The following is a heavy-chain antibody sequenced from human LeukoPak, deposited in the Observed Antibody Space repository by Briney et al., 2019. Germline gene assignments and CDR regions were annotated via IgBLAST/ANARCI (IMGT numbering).Heavy chain of an antibody. D-gene: IGHD3-10*01. V-gene: IGHV4-30-4*01. Sequence: SETLSLTCTVSGGSISSGDYYWSWIRQPPGTGLEWIGYIYYSGSTYYNPSLKSRVTISVDTSKNQFSLKLSSVTAADTAVYYCARSGGSKASAFDYWGQGTLVTVSS. CDR1: GGSISSGDYY. CDR2: IYYSGST. J-gene: IGHJ4*02. CDR3: ARSGGSKASAFDY.